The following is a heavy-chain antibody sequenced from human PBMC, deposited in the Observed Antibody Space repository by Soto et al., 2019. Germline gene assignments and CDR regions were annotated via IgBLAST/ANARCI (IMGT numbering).Heavy chain of an antibody. Sequence: QVQLVQSGAEVKKPGSSVKVSCRASGGTFSSYAISWVRQAPGQGLEWMGGIIPIFGTANYAQKFQGRVTITADESTSTAYMELSSLRSEDTAVYYCARSIVVVPAAYWYFDLWGRGTLVTVSS. CDR3: ARSIVVVPAAYWYFDL. V-gene: IGHV1-69*01. CDR2: IIPIFGTA. J-gene: IGHJ2*01. CDR1: GGTFSSYA. D-gene: IGHD2-2*01.